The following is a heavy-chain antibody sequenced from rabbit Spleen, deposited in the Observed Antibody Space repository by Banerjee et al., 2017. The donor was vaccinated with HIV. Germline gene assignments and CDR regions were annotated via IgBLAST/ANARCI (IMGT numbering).Heavy chain of an antibody. CDR2: INTITGKA. CDR3: ARDLTGVIGWNFGW. Sequence: EQLEESGGGLVKPKGSLTLTCKASGVSFTDKDVMCWVRQAPGKGLEWIGCINTITGKAVYATWAKGRFTISRASSTTVTLQMTSLTAADTATYFCARDLTGVIGWNFGWWGPGTPRHRL. J-gene: IGHJ4*01. D-gene: IGHD1-1*01. CDR1: GVSFTDKDV. V-gene: IGHV1S45*01.